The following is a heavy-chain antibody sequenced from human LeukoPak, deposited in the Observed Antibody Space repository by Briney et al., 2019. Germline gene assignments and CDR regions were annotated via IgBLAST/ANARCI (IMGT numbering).Heavy chain of an antibody. Sequence: ASVKVSCKASGYTFTSYYMHWVRQAPGQGLEWMGIINPSGGSTSYAQKFQGRVTMTRDMSTSTVYMELSSLRSEDTAVYYCARALYSYPIAVAGTVFLDAFDIWGQGTMVTVSS. D-gene: IGHD6-19*01. CDR2: INPSGGST. J-gene: IGHJ3*02. CDR1: GYTFTSYY. CDR3: ARALYSYPIAVAGTVFLDAFDI. V-gene: IGHV1-46*01.